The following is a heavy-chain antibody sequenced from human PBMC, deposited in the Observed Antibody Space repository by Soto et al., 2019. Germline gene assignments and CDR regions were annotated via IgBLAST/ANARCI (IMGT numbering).Heavy chain of an antibody. CDR3: ARNGCSSTSCYAPKLNYYYYYYMDV. Sequence: ASVKVSCKASGYSFTSYDINWVRQATGQGLEWMGWMNPNSGNTGYAQKFQGRVTMTRNTSISTAYMELSSLRSEDTAVYYCARNGCSSTSCYAPKLNYYYYYYMDVWGKGTTVTVSS. D-gene: IGHD2-2*01. CDR2: MNPNSGNT. V-gene: IGHV1-8*01. J-gene: IGHJ6*03. CDR1: GYSFTSYD.